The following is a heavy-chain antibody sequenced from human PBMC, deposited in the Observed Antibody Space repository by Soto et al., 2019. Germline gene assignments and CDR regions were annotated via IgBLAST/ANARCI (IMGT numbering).Heavy chain of an antibody. Sequence: EVQLLESGGSLVQPRGSLRLSCAASGFTFSNYAMSWVRQAPGKGLEWVSVISGSGDSTYYADSVKGRFTISRDNSKNTLSLQLNSLRADDTAVYFCAKKGGDFWSATASWGQGTLVTVSS. V-gene: IGHV3-23*01. CDR2: ISGSGDST. CDR1: GFTFSNYA. J-gene: IGHJ5*02. D-gene: IGHD3-3*01. CDR3: AKKGGDFWSATAS.